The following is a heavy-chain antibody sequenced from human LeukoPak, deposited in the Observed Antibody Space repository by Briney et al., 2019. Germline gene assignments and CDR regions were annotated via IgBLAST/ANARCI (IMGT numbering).Heavy chain of an antibody. CDR3: ARDIGYGVIN. V-gene: IGHV4-4*07. J-gene: IGHJ4*02. Sequence: SETLSLTCAVSGGSISSYYWNWIRQPAGKGLEWIGRIYASGSTNNPSLKSRVTMSLDTSKNQFSLKLSSVTAADTAVYYCARDIGYGVINWGQGTLVTDSS. CDR2: IYASGST. D-gene: IGHD5/OR15-5a*01. CDR1: GGSISSYY.